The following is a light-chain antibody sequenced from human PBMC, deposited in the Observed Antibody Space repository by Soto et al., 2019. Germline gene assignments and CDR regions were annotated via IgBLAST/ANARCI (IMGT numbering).Light chain of an antibody. Sequence: QSALTQPRSVSGSPGQSVTITCTGASSDVGGYNSVSWYQQHPGKAPKLIIYDVSKRPSGVPDRFSGSKSGNTASLTISGLQTEDEADYYCCSYAGSYTSPFYVFGTGTKLTVL. J-gene: IGLJ1*01. CDR1: SSDVGGYNS. CDR3: CSYAGSYTSPFYV. CDR2: DVS. V-gene: IGLV2-11*01.